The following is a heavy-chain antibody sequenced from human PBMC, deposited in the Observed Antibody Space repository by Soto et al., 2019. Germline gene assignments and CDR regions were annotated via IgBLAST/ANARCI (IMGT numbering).Heavy chain of an antibody. CDR1: GFPFSSYA. V-gene: IGHV3-30-3*01. J-gene: IGHJ4*02. CDR2: ISYDGTNK. D-gene: IGHD1-26*01. Sequence: QVQLVESGGGVVQPGRSLRLSCAASGFPFSSYAMHWVRQAPGKGLEWVAVISYDGTNKYYADSVKGRLTISRDNSKNTLYLQFNSLRAEDTAVYYCATPGTGSYPYWGQGTLVTVSS. CDR3: ATPGTGSYPY.